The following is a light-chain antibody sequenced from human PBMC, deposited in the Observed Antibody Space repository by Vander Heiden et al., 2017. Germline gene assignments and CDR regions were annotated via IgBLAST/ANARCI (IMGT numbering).Light chain of an antibody. Sequence: QLVLPHSPSASASLGASVKLTCTLSSGHSSYAIAWHQQQPEKGPRYLMKLNSDGSHSKGDGIPDRFSGSSSGAERYLTISSLQSEDEADYYCQTWGTGPRVFGGGTKLTVL. V-gene: IGLV4-69*01. CDR3: QTWGTGPRV. CDR2: LNSDGSH. J-gene: IGLJ3*02. CDR1: SGHSSYA.